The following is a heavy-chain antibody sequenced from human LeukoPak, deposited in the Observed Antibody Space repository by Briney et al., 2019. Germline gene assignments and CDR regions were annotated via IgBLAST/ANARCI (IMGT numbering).Heavy chain of an antibody. CDR1: GFTFDDYA. V-gene: IGHV3-74*01. CDR2: VNTAGIGT. CDR3: ARAGPGYSSSWYGSLLDFDH. Sequence: PGRSLRLSCAASGFTFDDYAMHWVRQAPGKGLEWVSRVNTAGIGTSYADSVKGRFTISRDNAKNMLYLQMNSLTAEDTAVYYCARAGPGYSSSWYGSLLDFDHWGQGILVTVSS. J-gene: IGHJ4*02. D-gene: IGHD6-13*01.